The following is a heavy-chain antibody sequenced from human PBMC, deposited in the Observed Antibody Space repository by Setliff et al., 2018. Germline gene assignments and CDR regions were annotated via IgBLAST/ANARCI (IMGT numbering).Heavy chain of an antibody. CDR2: ISNDGRKK. V-gene: IGHV3-30*18. CDR3: AKVGGGILTLYFYYGMDV. CDR1: KFTFSDYG. Sequence: GESLKISCAASKFTFSDYGMHWVRQAPGKGLEWVALISNDGRKKYYADSVKGRFTVSRDNSKNTLYLHLNSLRVDDTAVYYCAKVGGGILTLYFYYGMDVWGQGTTVTVSS. J-gene: IGHJ6*02. D-gene: IGHD3-9*01.